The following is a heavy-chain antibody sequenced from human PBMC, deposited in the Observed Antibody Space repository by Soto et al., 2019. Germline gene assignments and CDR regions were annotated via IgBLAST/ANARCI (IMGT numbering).Heavy chain of an antibody. CDR2: IYNSVIT. CDR3: ARGVYT. Sequence: QVQLQESGPGLVKPSQTLSLTCTVSGGSINSGGYYWSWIRQRPGKGLEWIGYIYNSVITYYNPSLKSRVTISLNTSENQFSLKLSSVTAADTAVYYCARGVYTWGQGTLVTVSS. CDR1: GGSINSGGYY. V-gene: IGHV4-31*03. J-gene: IGHJ5*02. D-gene: IGHD6-13*01.